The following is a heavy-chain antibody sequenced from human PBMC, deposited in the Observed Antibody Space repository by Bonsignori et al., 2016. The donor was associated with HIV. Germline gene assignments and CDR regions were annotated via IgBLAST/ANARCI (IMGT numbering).Heavy chain of an antibody. J-gene: IGHJ4*02. CDR3: AREGVLGDSSSWYF. V-gene: IGHV3-21*01. D-gene: IGHD6-13*01. Sequence: WIRQPPGKGLEWVSSISSSSSYIYYADSVKGRFTISRDNAKNSLYLQMNSLRAEDTAVYYCAREGVLGDSSSWYFWGQGTLVTVSS. CDR2: ISSSSSYI.